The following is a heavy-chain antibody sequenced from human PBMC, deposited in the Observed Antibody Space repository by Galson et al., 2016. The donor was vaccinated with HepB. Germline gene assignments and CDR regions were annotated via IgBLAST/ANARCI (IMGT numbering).Heavy chain of an antibody. J-gene: IGHJ3*02. V-gene: IGHV3-23*01. D-gene: IGHD4-11*01. Sequence: SLRLSCAASGFTYSSYAMNWVRQAPGKGLAWVSSISGSGGNIYFADSVKGWFTISRDNSKNRLYLQMNSLRAEDTAVYYCAKALNWDYKLDAFDIWGPGTMVTVSS. CDR3: AKALNWDYKLDAFDI. CDR1: GFTYSSYA. CDR2: ISGSGGNI.